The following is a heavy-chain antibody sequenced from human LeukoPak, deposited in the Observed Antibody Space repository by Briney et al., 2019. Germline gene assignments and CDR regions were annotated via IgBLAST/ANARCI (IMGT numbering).Heavy chain of an antibody. CDR2: KRQDYSEK. V-gene: IGHV3-7*01. J-gene: IGHJ4*02. CDR3: ATDRKVGTWDPRFNY. CDR1: GSTFSDYW. D-gene: IGHD4-23*01. Sequence: GGTLRLFCSASGSTFSDYWKMGVRHASGKGLEGGGNKRQDYSEKKYVDFAKGRFTNSRDNAKFSLYLKMNSLRAEDTAIYYCATDRKVGTWDPRFNYWGQGTLVTVSS.